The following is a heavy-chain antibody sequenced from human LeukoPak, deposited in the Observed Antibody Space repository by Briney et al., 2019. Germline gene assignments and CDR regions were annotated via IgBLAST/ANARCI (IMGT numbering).Heavy chain of an antibody. CDR1: GFTFSSYA. J-gene: IGHJ4*02. V-gene: IGHV3-30-3*01. Sequence: GGSLRLSCAASGFTFSSYAMHWVRQAPGKGLEWVAVISYDGSNKYYADSVKGRFTISRDNSKNTLYLQMNSLRVEDTAVYYCAKDHSSSWDFDYWGQGTLVTVSS. CDR3: AKDHSSSWDFDY. CDR2: ISYDGSNK. D-gene: IGHD6-13*01.